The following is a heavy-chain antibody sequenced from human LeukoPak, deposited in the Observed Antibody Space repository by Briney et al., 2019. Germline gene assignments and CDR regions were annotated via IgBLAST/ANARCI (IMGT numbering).Heavy chain of an antibody. Sequence: GGSLRLSCAASGFAFDDYAMHWVRQAPGKGLEWVSGISWNSGSIGYADSAKGRFTISRDNAKNSLYLQMNSLRAEDMAFYYCTKSGCSSTACYYNKWGQGTLVTVSS. CDR2: ISWNSGSI. CDR1: GFAFDDYA. J-gene: IGHJ4*02. V-gene: IGHV3-9*03. CDR3: TKSGCSSTACYYNK. D-gene: IGHD2-2*01.